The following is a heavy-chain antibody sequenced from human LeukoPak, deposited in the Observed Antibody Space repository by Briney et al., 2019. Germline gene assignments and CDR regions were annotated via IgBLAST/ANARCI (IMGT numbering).Heavy chain of an antibody. CDR2: IYYSGST. V-gene: IGHV4-31*03. Sequence: SQTLSLTCTVSGGSISSGGYYWSWIRQHPGKGLGWIGYIYYSGSTYYNPSLKSRVTISVDTSKNQFSLKLSSVTAADTAVYYCARASWGYYGSGSYFRWNYYFDYWGQGTLVTVSS. J-gene: IGHJ4*02. CDR1: GGSISSGGYY. CDR3: ARASWGYYGSGSYFRWNYYFDY. D-gene: IGHD3-10*01.